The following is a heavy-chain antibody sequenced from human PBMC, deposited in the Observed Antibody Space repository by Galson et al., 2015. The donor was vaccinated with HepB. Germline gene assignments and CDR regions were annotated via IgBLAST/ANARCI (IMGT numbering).Heavy chain of an antibody. J-gene: IGHJ6*02. CDR2: ISTYNHNT. CDR3: ARWADYDFWAAYPGDYNHGMDV. V-gene: IGHV1-18*04. Sequence: SVKVSCKASGYTFTTYSLSWVRQTPGQGLEWLGWISTYNHNTKSARAVQGRVTMTTDTSTNTAYMELGSLTSDDTAVYYCARWADYDFWAAYPGDYNHGMDVWGQGTTVTVSS. D-gene: IGHD3-3*01. CDR1: GYTFTTYS.